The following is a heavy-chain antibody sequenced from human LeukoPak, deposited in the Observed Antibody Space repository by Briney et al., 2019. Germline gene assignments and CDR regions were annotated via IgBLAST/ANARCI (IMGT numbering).Heavy chain of an antibody. CDR3: AREGSGYDYNFDY. Sequence: GGSLRLSCAASGFTFSSYSVNWDRQAPGKGLEWVSSISSSSSYIYYADSVKGRFTISRDNAKNSLYLQMNSLRAEDTAVYYCAREGSGYDYNFDYWGQGTLVTVSS. V-gene: IGHV3-21*01. CDR1: GFTFSSYS. D-gene: IGHD5-12*01. CDR2: ISSSSSYI. J-gene: IGHJ4*02.